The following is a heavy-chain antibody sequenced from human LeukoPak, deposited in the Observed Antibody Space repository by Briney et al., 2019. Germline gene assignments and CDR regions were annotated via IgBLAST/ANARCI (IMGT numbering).Heavy chain of an antibody. CDR1: GYTFTSYD. CDR2: IIPIFGTA. D-gene: IGHD3-3*01. Sequence: SVKVSCKASGYTFTSYDINWVRQAPGQGLEWMGGIIPIFGTANYAQKFQGRVTITADKSTSTAYMELSSLRSEDTAVYYCARDQGYDFWSGYSSNWFDPWGQGTLVTVSS. CDR3: ARDQGYDFWSGYSSNWFDP. V-gene: IGHV1-69*06. J-gene: IGHJ5*02.